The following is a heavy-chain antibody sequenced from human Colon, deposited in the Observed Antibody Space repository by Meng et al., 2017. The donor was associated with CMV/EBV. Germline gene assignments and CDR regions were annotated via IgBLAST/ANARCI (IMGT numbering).Heavy chain of an antibody. CDR1: WFDLTTTGAG. J-gene: IGHJ4*02. D-gene: IGHD2-8*02. Sequence: TTVALSGPALWKPPHTLTLTCNFSWFDLTTTGAGVAWVRQPPGKAPELLALIHLDDYKRYSPSLKNRLNITKDTSKNQVVLSMTDLDPADTGTFYCARHSLTILTDWGQGALVTVSS. CDR2: IHLDDYK. V-gene: IGHV2-5*02. CDR3: ARHSLTILTD.